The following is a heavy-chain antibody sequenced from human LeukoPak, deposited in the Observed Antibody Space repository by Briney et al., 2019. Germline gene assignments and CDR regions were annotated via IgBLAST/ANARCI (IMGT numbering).Heavy chain of an antibody. CDR3: ARVNNYGSGNFYYYGMGV. Sequence: ERSLRLSCAASGFTFSTHGMHWVRQAPGKGLEWVAVIWYDGSYKYYADSVRGRFTISRDNSKNTLYLQMNSLSAEDTAVYYCARVNNYGSGNFYYYGMGVWGKGTTVTVSS. D-gene: IGHD3-10*01. J-gene: IGHJ6*04. CDR1: GFTFSTHG. V-gene: IGHV3-33*03. CDR2: IWYDGSYK.